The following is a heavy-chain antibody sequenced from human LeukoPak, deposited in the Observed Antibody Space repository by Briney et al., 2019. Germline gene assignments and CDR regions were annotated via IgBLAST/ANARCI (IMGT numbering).Heavy chain of an antibody. J-gene: IGHJ4*02. D-gene: IGHD3-3*01. CDR2: INPNSGGT. CDR3: ARDFGRGAYFDY. Sequence: ASVKVSCKASGYTFTGYYMHWVRQAPGQGLEWMGWINPNSGGTNYAQKFQGRVTMTRDTSISTAYMELSRLRSDDTAVYYCARDFGRGAYFDYWGQGTLVTVSS. CDR1: GYTFTGYY. V-gene: IGHV1-2*02.